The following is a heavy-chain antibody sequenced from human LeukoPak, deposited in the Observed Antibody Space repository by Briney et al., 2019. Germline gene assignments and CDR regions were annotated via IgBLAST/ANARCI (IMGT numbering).Heavy chain of an antibody. V-gene: IGHV4-4*07. J-gene: IGHJ4*02. Sequence: PSETLSLTCTVSGGSISSYYWSWIRQPPGKGLEWIGRIYTSGSTNYNPSLKSRVTMSVDTSKNQFSLKLSSVTAADTAVYYCAREGYSYGATYFDYWGQGTLVTVSS. D-gene: IGHD5-18*01. CDR2: IYTSGST. CDR3: AREGYSYGATYFDY. CDR1: GGSISSYY.